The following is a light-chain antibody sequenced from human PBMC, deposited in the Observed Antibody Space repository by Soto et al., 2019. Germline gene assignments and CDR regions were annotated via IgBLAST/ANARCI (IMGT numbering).Light chain of an antibody. CDR2: EGT. J-gene: IGLJ1*01. CDR1: SSDVGNYNL. V-gene: IGLV2-23*01. CDR3: CSYAGSSFYV. Sequence: HSALTQPASVSGSPGQSITISCTGTSSDVGNYNLVSWYQQHPGKAPKLMIYEGTKRPSGVSNRFSGSKSGNTASLTISGLQAEDEADYYCCSYAGSSFYVFGTGTKLTVL.